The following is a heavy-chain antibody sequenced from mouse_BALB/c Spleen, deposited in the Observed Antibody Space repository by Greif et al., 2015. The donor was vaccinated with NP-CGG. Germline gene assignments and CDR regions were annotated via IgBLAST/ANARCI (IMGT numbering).Heavy chain of an antibody. V-gene: IGHV14-3*02. CDR3: ARSRLPQRGFAY. CDR1: GFNIKDTY. CDR2: IDPANGNT. D-gene: IGHD3-2*02. Sequence: VQLQQSGAELVKPGASVKLSCTASGFNIKDTYMHWVKQRPEQGLEWIGGIDPANGNTKYDPKFQGKATITADTSSNTAYLQLSSLTSEDTAVYYCARSRLPQRGFAYWGQGTLVTVSA. J-gene: IGHJ3*01.